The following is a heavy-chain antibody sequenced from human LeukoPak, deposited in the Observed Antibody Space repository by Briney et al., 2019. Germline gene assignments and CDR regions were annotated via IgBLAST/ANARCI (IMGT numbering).Heavy chain of an antibody. CDR1: GVSITSYH. CDR2: IHASGSS. V-gene: IGHV4-4*07. CDR3: ARDGLYSYGYSYFDY. J-gene: IGHJ4*02. Sequence: SETLSLTCTVSGVSITSYHWSWIRQPAGRELEWIGRIHASGSSNYNPSLKSRVTMSVDTSKNQFSPKLTSVTAADTAVYYCARDGLYSYGYSYFDYWGQGTLVTVPS. D-gene: IGHD5-18*01.